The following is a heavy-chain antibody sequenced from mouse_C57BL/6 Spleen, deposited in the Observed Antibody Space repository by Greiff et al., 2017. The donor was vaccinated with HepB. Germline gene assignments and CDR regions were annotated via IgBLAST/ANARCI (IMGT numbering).Heavy chain of an antibody. CDR2: INPSSGYT. V-gene: IGHV1-4*01. J-gene: IGHJ2*01. D-gene: IGHD1-1*01. CDR3: ARDGSFDY. CDR1: GYTFTSYT. Sequence: VQLQQSGAELARPGASVKMSCKASGYTFTSYTMHWVKQRPGQGLEWIGYINPSSGYTKYNQKFKDKATLTADKSSSTAYMRLSSLTSEDSAVYYCARDGSFDYWGQGTTLTVSS.